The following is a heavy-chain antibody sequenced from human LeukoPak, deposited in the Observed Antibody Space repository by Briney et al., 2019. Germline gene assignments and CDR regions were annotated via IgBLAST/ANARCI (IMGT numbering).Heavy chain of an antibody. CDR2: ISGGGGST. Sequence: PGGSLRLSCAASGFTFSSYAMSWVRQAPGKGLEWVSAISGGGGSTYYADSVKGRFTISRDNSKNTLYLQMNSLRAEDTAVYYCASSGPGAVAFNYWGQGTLVTVSS. V-gene: IGHV3-23*01. CDR3: ASSGPGAVAFNY. J-gene: IGHJ4*02. D-gene: IGHD6-19*01. CDR1: GFTFSSYA.